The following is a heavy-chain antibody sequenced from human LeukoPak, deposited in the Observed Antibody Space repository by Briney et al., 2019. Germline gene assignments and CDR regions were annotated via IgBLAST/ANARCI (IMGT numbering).Heavy chain of an antibody. V-gene: IGHV3-23*01. CDR3: AKNRGSSSWYGD. CDR2: ISGSGGST. CDR1: GFTFSSYA. J-gene: IGHJ4*02. D-gene: IGHD6-13*01. Sequence: GGSLRLSCAASGFTFSSYAMSWVRQAPGKGGEWVSAISGSGGSTYYADSVKGGFTISRDNSKNTLYLQMNSLRAEDTAVYYCAKNRGSSSWYGDWGQGTLVTVSS.